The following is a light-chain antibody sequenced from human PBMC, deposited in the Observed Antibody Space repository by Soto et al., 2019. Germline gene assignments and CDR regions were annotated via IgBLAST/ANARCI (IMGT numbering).Light chain of an antibody. J-gene: IGLJ1*01. CDR3: TSYTRDPALV. Sequence: QSALTQPASVSGSPGQSITISCTGTSSDVGTYNYVSWYQHHPGKAPKLIIYEVSNRPSGVSNRFSGSKSGSTASLTISGLQAEDEADYHCTSYTRDPALVFGTGTKVTV. CDR2: EVS. V-gene: IGLV2-14*01. CDR1: SSDVGTYNY.